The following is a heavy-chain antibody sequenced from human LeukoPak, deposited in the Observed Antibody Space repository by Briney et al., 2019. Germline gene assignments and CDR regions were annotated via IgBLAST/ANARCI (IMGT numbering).Heavy chain of an antibody. Sequence: ASVKVSCKASGYTFTGYYIHWVRQAPGQGLEWLGWINPTTGGTKYAQKFEGRVTMTRDTSITTAYMEVNRLRSDDTAVYYCARGKTIFGVAPAYMDVWGKGTTVTVSS. CDR3: ARGKTIFGVAPAYMDV. CDR1: GYTFTGYY. D-gene: IGHD3-3*01. V-gene: IGHV1-2*02. CDR2: INPTTGGT. J-gene: IGHJ6*03.